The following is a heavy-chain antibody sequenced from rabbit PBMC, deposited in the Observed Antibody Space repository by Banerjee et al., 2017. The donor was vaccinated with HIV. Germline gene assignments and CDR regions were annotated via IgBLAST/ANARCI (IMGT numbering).Heavy chain of an antibody. CDR2: INTSTGNT. J-gene: IGHJ4*01. V-gene: IGHV1S45*01. CDR3: ARDLAGVIGWNFGL. D-gene: IGHD4-1*01. Sequence: QEQLVESGGGLVQPGGSLKLSCKASGFDFSSYGVCWVRQAPGKGLEWIACINTSTGNTVYATWAKGRFTISKTSWTTVTLQMTSLTAADTATHFCARDLAGVIGWNFGLWGPGTLVTVS. CDR1: GFDFSSYG.